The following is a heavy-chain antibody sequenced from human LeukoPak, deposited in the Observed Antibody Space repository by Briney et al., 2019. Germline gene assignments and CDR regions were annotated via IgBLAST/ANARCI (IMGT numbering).Heavy chain of an antibody. CDR1: GFTFSSYA. V-gene: IGHV3-23*01. D-gene: IGHD3-22*01. CDR3: AKDLSADNYDSSGYVDY. J-gene: IGHJ4*02. CDR2: ISGSGGST. Sequence: GGSLRLSCAASGFTFSSYAMSWVRQAPGEGLEWVSAISGSGGSTYYADSVKGRFTISRDNSKNTLYLQMNSLRAEDTAVYYCAKDLSADNYDSSGYVDYWGQGTLVTVSS.